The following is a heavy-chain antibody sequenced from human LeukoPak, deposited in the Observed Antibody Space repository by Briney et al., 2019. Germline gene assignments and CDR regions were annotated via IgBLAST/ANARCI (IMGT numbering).Heavy chain of an antibody. CDR2: ISSSSTYI. CDR1: GFTFSSYS. D-gene: IGHD5-24*01. J-gene: IGHJ2*01. V-gene: IGHV3-21*01. Sequence: GASLRLSCPASGFTFSSYSVHWVRQAPGKGLEWVSSISSSSTYIYYADSVKGRFTISRDNAKNSLSLQMNSLRAEDTAVYYCAREGRYGYNYYWYFDLWGRGTLVTVSS. CDR3: AREGRYGYNYYWYFDL.